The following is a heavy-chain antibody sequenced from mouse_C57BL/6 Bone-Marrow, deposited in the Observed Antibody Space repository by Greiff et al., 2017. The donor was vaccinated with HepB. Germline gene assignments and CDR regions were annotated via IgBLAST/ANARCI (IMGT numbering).Heavy chain of an antibody. V-gene: IGHV14-4*01. CDR2: IDPENGDT. J-gene: IGHJ2*01. Sequence: EVKLMESGAELVRPGASVKLSCTASGFNIKDDYMHWVKQRPEQGLEWIGWIDPENGDTEYASKFQGKATITADTSSNTAYLQLSSLTSEDTAVYYCTSRDGYLFGYWGQGTTLTVSS. D-gene: IGHD2-3*01. CDR1: GFNIKDDY. CDR3: TSRDGYLFGY.